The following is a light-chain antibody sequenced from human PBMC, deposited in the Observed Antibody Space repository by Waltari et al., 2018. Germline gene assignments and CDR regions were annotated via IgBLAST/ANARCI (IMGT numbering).Light chain of an antibody. Sequence: QSALTQPASVSGSPGQSITISCTGATRQLGLYTLVSWYQKHPGKVPKLIIFEGVKRPSGVSNRFAGSKSVTPASLTISGLQADDEADYFCASYVNYTTFHVVFGVGTKLTVL. CDR3: ASYVNYTTFHVV. CDR2: EGV. J-gene: IGLJ2*01. CDR1: TRQLGLYTL. V-gene: IGLV2-23*03.